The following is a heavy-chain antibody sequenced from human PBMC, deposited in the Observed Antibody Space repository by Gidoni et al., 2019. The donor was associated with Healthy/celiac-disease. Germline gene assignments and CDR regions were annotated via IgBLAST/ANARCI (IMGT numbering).Heavy chain of an antibody. J-gene: IGHJ6*02. D-gene: IGHD4-4*01. V-gene: IGHV3-21*01. CDR2: ISSSSSYI. CDR3: AREYLYSNYRNGMDV. Sequence: EVQLVESGGGLVKPGGSLRLSCAASGFTFSSYSMNWVRQAPGKGLEWVSSISSSSSYIYYADSVKGRFTISRDNAKNSLYLQMNSLRAEDTAVYYCAREYLYSNYRNGMDVWGQGTTVTVSS. CDR1: GFTFSSYS.